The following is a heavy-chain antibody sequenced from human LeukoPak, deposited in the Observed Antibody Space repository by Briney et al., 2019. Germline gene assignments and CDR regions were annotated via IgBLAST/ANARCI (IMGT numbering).Heavy chain of an antibody. J-gene: IGHJ2*01. V-gene: IGHV1-46*01. Sequence: ASVKVSCKASGYTFTSYYMHWVRQAPGQGLEWMGIINPSGGSTSYAQKFQGRVTMTRDMSTSTVYMELSSLRSEDTAVYYCARDRRDCSSTSCYARYFDLWGRGTLVTVSS. CDR3: ARDRRDCSSTSCYARYFDL. CDR2: INPSGGST. D-gene: IGHD2-2*01. CDR1: GYTFTSYY.